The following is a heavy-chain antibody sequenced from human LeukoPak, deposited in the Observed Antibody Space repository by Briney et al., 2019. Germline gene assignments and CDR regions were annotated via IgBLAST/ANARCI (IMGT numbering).Heavy chain of an antibody. CDR3: ARGHASSSWYTFGYSSGCTGYYFDY. Sequence: GASVKVSCKASGYTFTGYYMHWVRQAPGQGLEWMGWINPNSGGTNYAQKFQGRVTMTRDTSISTAYMELSRLRSDDTAVYYCARGHASSSWYTFGYSSGCTGYYFDYWGQGTLVTVSS. CDR2: INPNSGGT. V-gene: IGHV1-2*02. J-gene: IGHJ4*02. CDR1: GYTFTGYY. D-gene: IGHD6-19*01.